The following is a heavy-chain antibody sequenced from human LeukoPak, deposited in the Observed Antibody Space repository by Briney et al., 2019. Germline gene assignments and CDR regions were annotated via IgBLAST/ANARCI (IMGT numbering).Heavy chain of an antibody. J-gene: IGHJ6*02. CDR1: GFTFSSYA. CDR3: AKGGGYSYGPGYGMDV. Sequence: PGGSLRLSCAASGFTFSSYAMSWVRQAPGKGLEWVSGISGSGGSTYYAGSVKGRFTIPRDNSKNTLYLQMNSLRAEDTAVYYCAKGGGYSYGPGYGMDVWGQGTTVTVS. D-gene: IGHD5-18*01. CDR2: ISGSGGST. V-gene: IGHV3-23*01.